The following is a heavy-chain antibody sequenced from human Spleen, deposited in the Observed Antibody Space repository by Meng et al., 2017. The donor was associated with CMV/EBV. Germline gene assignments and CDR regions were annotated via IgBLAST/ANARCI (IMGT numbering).Heavy chain of an antibody. D-gene: IGHD3-9*01. CDR3: ARDQYNDIWTGFYYYGMDV. J-gene: IGHJ6*02. V-gene: IGHV3-21*01. CDR1: GFTFSSYS. CDR2: ISSSSSYI. Sequence: GGSLRLSCAASGFTFSSYSMNWVRQAPGKGLEWVSSISSSSSYIYYADSVKGRFTISRDNAKNSLYLQMNSLRAEDTAVYYCARDQYNDIWTGFYYYGMDVWGHGTTVTVSS.